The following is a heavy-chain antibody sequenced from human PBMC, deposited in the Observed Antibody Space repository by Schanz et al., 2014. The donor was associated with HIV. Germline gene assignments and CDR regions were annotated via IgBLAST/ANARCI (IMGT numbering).Heavy chain of an antibody. Sequence: QVQLVQSGAEVKKPGASVKVSCKASGYTFNSYGINWVRQAPGQGLEWMGRVDPNTGNTGYAPKVQGRLTLTADTSTRTAYMELSNLSSDDTAVYYCARVSPQYFYVPYDPWGQGTLVSVSS. CDR2: VDPNTGNT. CDR3: ARVSPQYFYVPYDP. V-gene: IGHV1-8*01. CDR1: GYTFNSYG. D-gene: IGHD3-9*01. J-gene: IGHJ5*02.